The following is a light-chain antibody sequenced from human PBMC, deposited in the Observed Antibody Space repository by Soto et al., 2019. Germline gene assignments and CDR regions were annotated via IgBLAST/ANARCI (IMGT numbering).Light chain of an antibody. CDR3: QQYDNLPSFT. V-gene: IGKV1-33*01. J-gene: IGKJ3*01. Sequence: IQMTQSPSSLSASVGDRVTITCQARQDISNYLNWYQQKPGKAPKLLIYDASNLETGVPSRFSGSGSGTDFTFTISSLQPEDIATYYCQQYDNLPSFTFGPGTKVDIK. CDR2: DAS. CDR1: QDISNY.